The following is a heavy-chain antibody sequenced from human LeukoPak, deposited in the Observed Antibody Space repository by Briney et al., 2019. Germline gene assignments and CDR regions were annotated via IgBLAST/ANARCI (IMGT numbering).Heavy chain of an antibody. CDR1: GYTFTIYD. D-gene: IGHD5-12*01. CDR3: ARVAWIGVRWFDP. V-gene: IGHV1-8*03. Sequence: ASVKVSCKASGYTFTIYDINWVRQATGQGLEWMGWMNPNSGNTGYAQKFQGRVTITRNTSISTAYTELSSLRSEDTAVYYCARVAWIGVRWFDPWGQGTLVTVSS. CDR2: MNPNSGNT. J-gene: IGHJ5*02.